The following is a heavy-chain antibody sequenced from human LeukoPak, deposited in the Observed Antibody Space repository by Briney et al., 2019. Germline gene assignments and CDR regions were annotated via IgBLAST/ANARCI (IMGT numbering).Heavy chain of an antibody. CDR1: GYTLTELS. CDR3: ATDMGHASPYYYYGMDV. CDR2: FDPEDGET. J-gene: IGHJ6*02. V-gene: IGHV1-24*01. D-gene: IGHD1-26*01. Sequence: ASVNVSCKVSGYTLTELSMHWVRQAPGIGLEWMGGFDPEDGETIYAQKFQGRVTMTEDTSTDTAYMELSSLRSEDTAVYYCATDMGHASPYYYYGMDVWGQGTTVTVSS.